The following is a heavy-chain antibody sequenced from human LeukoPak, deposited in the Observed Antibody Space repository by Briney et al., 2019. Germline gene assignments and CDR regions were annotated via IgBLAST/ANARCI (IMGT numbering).Heavy chain of an antibody. Sequence: SETLSLTCTVSGDSISSSDYYWSWIRQPPGKGLEWIEEINHSGSTNYNPSLKSRVTISVDTSKNQFSLKLSSVTAADTAVYYCARPGAVDNHPGGFDYWGQGTLVTVSS. CDR1: GDSISSSDYY. CDR3: ARPGAVDNHPGGFDY. V-gene: IGHV4-39*07. J-gene: IGHJ4*02. CDR2: INHSGST. D-gene: IGHD6-19*01.